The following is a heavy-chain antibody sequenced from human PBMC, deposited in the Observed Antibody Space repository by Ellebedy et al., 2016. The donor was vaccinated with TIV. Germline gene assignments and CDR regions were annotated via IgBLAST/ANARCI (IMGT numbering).Heavy chain of an antibody. J-gene: IGHJ3*02. CDR3: ARNSRDDFDI. Sequence: SGHTLVKPTQTLTLTCTLSGLSVSSNGMRVNWIRQPPGKALEWLARIDWDDDTFYSTSLKTRPTISKDTSKNQVVLTMTDMDPVDPATYYCARNSRDDFDIWGQGTRVTVSS. CDR1: GLSVSSNGMR. V-gene: IGHV2-70*04. CDR2: IDWDDDT.